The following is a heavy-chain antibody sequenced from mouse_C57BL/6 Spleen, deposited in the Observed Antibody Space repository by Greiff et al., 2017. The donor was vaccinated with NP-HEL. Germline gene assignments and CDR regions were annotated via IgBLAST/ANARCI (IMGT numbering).Heavy chain of an antibody. V-gene: IGHV5-17*01. Sequence: EVKLMESGGGLVKPGGSLKLSCAASGFTFSDYGMHWVRQAPEKGLEWVAYISSGSSTIYYADTVKGRFTISRDNAKNTLFLQMTSLRSEDTAMYYGARPGGYDEYYFDYWGQGTTLTVSS. J-gene: IGHJ2*01. CDR2: ISSGSSTI. CDR1: GFTFSDYG. D-gene: IGHD2-2*01. CDR3: ARPGGYDEYYFDY.